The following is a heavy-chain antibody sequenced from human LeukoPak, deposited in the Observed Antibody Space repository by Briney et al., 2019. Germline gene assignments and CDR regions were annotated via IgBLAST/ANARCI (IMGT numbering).Heavy chain of an antibody. J-gene: IGHJ2*01. D-gene: IGHD5-18*01. CDR2: ISSSGSTI. V-gene: IGHV3-48*03. Sequence: PGGSLRLSCAASGFTFSSYEMNWVRQAPGKGPEWVSYISSSGSTIYYADSVKGRFTISRDNAKSSLYLQMNSLRAEDTAVYYCAGGSASGLHWYFDLWGRGTLVTVSS. CDR1: GFTFSSYE. CDR3: AGGSASGLHWYFDL.